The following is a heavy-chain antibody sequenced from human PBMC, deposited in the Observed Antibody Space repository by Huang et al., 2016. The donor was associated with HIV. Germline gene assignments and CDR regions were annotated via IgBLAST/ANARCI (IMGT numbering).Heavy chain of an antibody. CDR2: IYPGYSET. V-gene: IGHV5-51*01. D-gene: IGHD4-17*01. CDR1: GYMFTKYW. J-gene: IGHJ5*02. Sequence: EVQLVQSGAEVKKPGESLKISCKGSGYMFTKYWIGWVRQMPGKGLEWMGIIYPGYSETRYSPSFQGQVTISADKSITTAYLQWSSLKASDTAIYYCARHDGARPGWVDNWGQGTLVTISS. CDR3: ARHDGARPGWVDN.